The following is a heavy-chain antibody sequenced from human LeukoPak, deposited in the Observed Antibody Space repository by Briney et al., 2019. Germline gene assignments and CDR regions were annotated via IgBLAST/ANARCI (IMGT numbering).Heavy chain of an antibody. D-gene: IGHD3-22*01. J-gene: IGHJ4*02. Sequence: SETLSLTCAVYGGSFGGYYWSWIRQPPGKGLEWIGEINHSGSTNYNPSLKSRVTISVDTSKNQFSLKLSSVTAADTAVYYCARGYYYDSSGYYSFDYWGQGTLVTVSS. CDR3: ARGYYYDSSGYYSFDY. V-gene: IGHV4-34*01. CDR1: GGSFGGYY. CDR2: INHSGST.